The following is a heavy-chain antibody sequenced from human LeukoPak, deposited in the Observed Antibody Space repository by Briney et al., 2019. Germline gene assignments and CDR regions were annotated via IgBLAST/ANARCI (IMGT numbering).Heavy chain of an antibody. CDR2: IRYDGSNK. J-gene: IGHJ4*02. Sequence: GGSLRLSCAASGFTFSSYVMHWVRQAPGKGLEWVAFIRYDGSNKYYADSVKGRFTISRDNSKNTLYLQMNSLRAEDTAVYYCAKRRSGSYYDYYFDYWGQGTLVTVSS. V-gene: IGHV3-30*02. CDR1: GFTFSSYV. D-gene: IGHD1-26*01. CDR3: AKRRSGSYYDYYFDY.